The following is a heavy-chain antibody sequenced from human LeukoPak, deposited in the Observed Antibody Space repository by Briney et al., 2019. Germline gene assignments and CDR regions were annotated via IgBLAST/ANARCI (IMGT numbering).Heavy chain of an antibody. CDR3: ARKLESGLYFDY. Sequence: SETLSLTCTVSGGSISSYYWSWIRQPPGKGLEWIGYIYYSGSTNYNPSLKSRVTISVDTSKNQFSLKLSSVTAADTAVYYCARKLESGLYFDYWGQGTLVTVSS. CDR1: GGSISSYY. D-gene: IGHD1-1*01. J-gene: IGHJ4*02. CDR2: IYYSGST. V-gene: IGHV4-59*12.